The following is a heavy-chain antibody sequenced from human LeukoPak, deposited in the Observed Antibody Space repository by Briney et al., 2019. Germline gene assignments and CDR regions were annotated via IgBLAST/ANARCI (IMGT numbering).Heavy chain of an antibody. D-gene: IGHD3-22*01. J-gene: IGHJ1*01. CDR2: ISGSGGFT. Sequence: GGSLRLSCAASGFTFSSYGMSWVRQAPGKGLEWVSAISGSGGFTYYADSVKGRFTISRDNSKNTLYLQMNSLRAEDTAVYYCAKAALMASYYYDSSGYYQGEYFQHWGQGTLVTVSS. CDR3: AKAALMASYYYDSSGYYQGEYFQH. V-gene: IGHV3-23*01. CDR1: GFTFSSYG.